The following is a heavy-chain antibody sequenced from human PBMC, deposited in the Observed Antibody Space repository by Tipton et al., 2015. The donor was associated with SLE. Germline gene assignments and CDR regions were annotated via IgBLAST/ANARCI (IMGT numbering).Heavy chain of an antibody. Sequence: TLSLTCTVSGGSISSGGYYWSWIRQHPGKGLEWIGYIYYSGSTYSNPSLKSRVTISVDTSKNQFSLKLSSVTAADTAVYYCARGAITMSGGFDYWGQGTLVTVSS. V-gene: IGHV4-31*03. J-gene: IGHJ4*02. CDR1: GGSISSGGYY. CDR3: ARGAITMSGGFDY. D-gene: IGHD3-22*01. CDR2: IYYSGST.